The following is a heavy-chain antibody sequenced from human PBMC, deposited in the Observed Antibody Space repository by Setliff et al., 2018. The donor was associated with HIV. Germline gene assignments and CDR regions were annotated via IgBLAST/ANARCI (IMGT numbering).Heavy chain of an antibody. D-gene: IGHD5-12*01. J-gene: IGHJ2*01. Sequence: GGSLRLSCAASGFTFSSYAMHWARRAPGKGLEWVVLISSDGSNKKYAGSVKGRFTISRDNSKNTLYLQMNRLRAEDTAVYYCARVQYSPAGGYFDLWGRGTLVTVSS. V-gene: IGHV3-30*04. CDR3: ARVQYSPAGGYFDL. CDR1: GFTFSSYA. CDR2: ISSDGSNK.